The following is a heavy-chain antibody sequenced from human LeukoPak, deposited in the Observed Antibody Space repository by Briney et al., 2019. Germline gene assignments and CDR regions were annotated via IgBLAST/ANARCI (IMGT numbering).Heavy chain of an antibody. J-gene: IGHJ5*02. Sequence: ASVKVSCKASGYTFSGYYMHWVRQAPGQGLEWMGWINPKSGGTNYAQKFQGRVTMTRDTSISTAYMELSRLRSDDTAVYYCARDPIYYYGSGTKSRWFDPWGQGTLVTVSS. V-gene: IGHV1-2*02. CDR3: ARDPIYYYGSGTKSRWFDP. D-gene: IGHD3-10*01. CDR2: INPKSGGT. CDR1: GYTFSGYY.